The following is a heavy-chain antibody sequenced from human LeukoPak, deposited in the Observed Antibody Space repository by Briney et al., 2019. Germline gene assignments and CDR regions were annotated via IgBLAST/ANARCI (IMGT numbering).Heavy chain of an antibody. Sequence: SETLSLTCTVSGGSISSGSYYWSWIRQPAGKGLEWIGRFYTSGSTNYNPSLKSRVTISVDTSKNQFSLKLSSVTAADTAVYYCARDRSGYSYGPKYFDLWGRGTLVTVSS. D-gene: IGHD5-18*01. CDR3: ARDRSGYSYGPKYFDL. CDR1: GGSISSGSYY. J-gene: IGHJ2*01. CDR2: FYTSGST. V-gene: IGHV4-61*02.